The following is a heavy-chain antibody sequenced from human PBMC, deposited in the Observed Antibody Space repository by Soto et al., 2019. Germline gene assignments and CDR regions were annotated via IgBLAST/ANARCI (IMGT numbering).Heavy chain of an antibody. D-gene: IGHD1-26*01. CDR3: ARDVGASHYYYGMDV. V-gene: IGHV1-58*01. Sequence: SVKVSCKASGFTFTSSAVQWVRQARLQRLEWIVWLVVGSRNTNYAQKFQERVTITRDMSTSTAYMELSSLRSEDTAVYYCARDVGASHYYYGMDVGGQGTTVTVS. CDR1: GFTFTSSA. J-gene: IGHJ6*02. CDR2: LVVGSRNT.